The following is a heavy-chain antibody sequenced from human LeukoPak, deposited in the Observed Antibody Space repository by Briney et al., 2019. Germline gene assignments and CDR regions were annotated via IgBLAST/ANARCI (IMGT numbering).Heavy chain of an antibody. CDR3: ARERFGSDYYLDV. D-gene: IGHD3-10*01. V-gene: IGHV3-20*04. J-gene: IGHJ6*03. CDR1: GFTFDDFG. Sequence: GGSLRLSCTASGFTFDDFGMAWVRQVPGKGLECVSSINWNGETTLYAVSVEGRFTISRDNAKNSLYLQLSSLRAEDTALYYCARERFGSDYYLDVWGSGTTVTVSS. CDR2: INWNGETT.